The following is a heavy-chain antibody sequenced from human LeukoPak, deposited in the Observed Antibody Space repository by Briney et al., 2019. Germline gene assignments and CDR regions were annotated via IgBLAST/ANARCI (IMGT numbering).Heavy chain of an antibody. D-gene: IGHD6-19*01. CDR2: IKQDGTEK. CDR3: ATDAVLFEH. V-gene: IGHV3-7*01. J-gene: IGHJ4*02. CDR1: GLNIYTYW. Sequence: PGGSLTLSCAASGLNIYTYWMSWVRQPPGKGPEWVANIKQDGTEKYYVESVRGRFTISRDNAKNSLYLQMDSLRAEDTAVYYCATDAVLFEHLGQGTLVTVSS.